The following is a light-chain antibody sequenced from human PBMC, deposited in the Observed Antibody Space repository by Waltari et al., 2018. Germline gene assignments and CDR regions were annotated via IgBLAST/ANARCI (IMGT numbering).Light chain of an antibody. J-gene: IGLJ1*01. V-gene: IGLV1-44*01. CDR2: SDD. CDR1: RSNIGSNT. Sequence: QSVLTQPPSASGTPGQRVTISCSGSRSNIGSNTVNWYQQLPGTAPKLLMYSDDQRPSGVSDRFSGSKSGTSASLAISGLQSEDEADYYCATWGDSLNGPYVFGTGTRVTVL. CDR3: ATWGDSLNGPYV.